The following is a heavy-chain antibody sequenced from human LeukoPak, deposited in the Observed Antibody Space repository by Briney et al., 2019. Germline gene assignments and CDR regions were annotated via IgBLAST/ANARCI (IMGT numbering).Heavy chain of an antibody. CDR1: GYTLTELS. J-gene: IGHJ4*02. CDR3: ATGPPYYDILTGYST. CDR2: FDPEDGET. Sequence: ASVKVSCKVSGYTLTELSMHWVRQAPGKGLEWMGGFDPEDGETIYAQKFQGRATMTEDTSTDTAYMELSSLRSEDTAVYYCATGPPYYDILTGYSTWGQGTLVTVSS. D-gene: IGHD3-9*01. V-gene: IGHV1-24*01.